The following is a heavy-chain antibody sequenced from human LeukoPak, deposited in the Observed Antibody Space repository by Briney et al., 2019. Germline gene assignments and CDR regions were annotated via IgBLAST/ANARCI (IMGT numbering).Heavy chain of an antibody. V-gene: IGHV3-21*01. D-gene: IGHD3-10*01. J-gene: IGHJ6*02. CDR3: ARAYYHASGGAFGMDV. Sequence: GGSLRLSCAASGFTFSSYSMNWVRQAPGKGLEWVSSISSSSSYIYYADSVKGRFTISRDNAKNSLYLQMNSLRAEDTAVYYCARAYYHASGGAFGMDVWGQGTTVTVSS. CDR2: ISSSSSYI. CDR1: GFTFSSYS.